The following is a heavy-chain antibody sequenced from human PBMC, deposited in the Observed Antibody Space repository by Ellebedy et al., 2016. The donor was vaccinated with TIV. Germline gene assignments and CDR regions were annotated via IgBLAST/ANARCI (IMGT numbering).Heavy chain of an antibody. CDR3: ARIPGPWEISCTTPSCTGRAFDI. V-gene: IGHV2-26*01. Sequence: SGPTLVKPTQTLTLTCTFSGLSLSTSGMCVSWIRQPPGKALEWLAHVSSNDETSYNTSLRSRLTISKDTSKSQVVLIMTNMDPVDTATYYCARIPGPWEISCTTPSCTGRAFDIWGQGTLVTVSS. D-gene: IGHD1-1*01. CDR2: VSSNDET. J-gene: IGHJ3*02. CDR1: GLSLSTSGMC.